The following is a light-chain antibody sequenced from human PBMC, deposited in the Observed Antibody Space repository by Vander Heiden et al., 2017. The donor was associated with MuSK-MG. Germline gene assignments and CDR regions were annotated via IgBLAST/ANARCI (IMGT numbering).Light chain of an antibody. CDR3: QDNSSSCT. J-gene: IGKJ4*01. Sequence: IVLTQSPGTLSLSPGERATLSCRASQSVDSSHLGWYQQKPGQAPRLLIYGASSSASGIPDWFSGSGCGTDFTLTSSRQEPGDFAVYYWQDNSSSCTFGGGTKVEIK. V-gene: IGKV3-20*01. CDR1: QSVDSSH. CDR2: GAS.